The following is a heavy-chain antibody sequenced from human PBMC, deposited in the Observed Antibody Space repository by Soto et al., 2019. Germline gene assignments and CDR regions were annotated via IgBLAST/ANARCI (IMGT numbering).Heavy chain of an antibody. J-gene: IGHJ3*02. CDR2: ISGSGGST. Sequence: EVQLLESGGGLVQPGGSLRLSCAASGFTFSSYAMSWVRQAPGKGLEWVSAISGSGGSTYYADSVKGRFTISKDNSKNPLDLQMNSLRAEDTAVYYCAKREDNWNYDDAFDIWGQGTMVTVSS. CDR3: AKREDNWNYDDAFDI. V-gene: IGHV3-23*01. D-gene: IGHD1-7*01. CDR1: GFTFSSYA.